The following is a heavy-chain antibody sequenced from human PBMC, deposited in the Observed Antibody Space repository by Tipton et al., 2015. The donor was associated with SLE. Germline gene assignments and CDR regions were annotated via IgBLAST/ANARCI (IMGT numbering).Heavy chain of an antibody. Sequence: TLSLTCAVSGYSISSGYYWGWIRQPPGKGLGWIGHISISGTTNYNPPPKSRVSISVDTSKNQFSLKLTSVTAADTAIYYCARALRHSSGYFDFWGQGKRVTVSS. CDR2: ISISGTT. CDR1: GYSISSGYY. CDR3: ARALRHSSGYFDF. D-gene: IGHD3-22*01. V-gene: IGHV4-38-2*01. J-gene: IGHJ4*02.